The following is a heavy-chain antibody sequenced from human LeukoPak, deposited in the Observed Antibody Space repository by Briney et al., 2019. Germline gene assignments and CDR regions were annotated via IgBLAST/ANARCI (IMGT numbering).Heavy chain of an antibody. J-gene: IGHJ4*02. Sequence: PRASVKVSCKASGYTFTYYDINWVRQATGQGLEWMGWMSPDSGYTGYAQTFQGRVTLTRNTSVSTAFMELSSLRSEDTAVYYCEIYTGYDSFWGQGTLVTVSS. V-gene: IGHV1-8*02. D-gene: IGHD5-12*01. CDR3: EIYTGYDSF. CDR2: MSPDSGYT. CDR1: GYTFTYYD.